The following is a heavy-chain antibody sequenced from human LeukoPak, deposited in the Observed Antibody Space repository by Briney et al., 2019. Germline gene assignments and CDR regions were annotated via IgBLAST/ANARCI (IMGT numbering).Heavy chain of an antibody. CDR3: ARGGSYYAA. CDR1: GFTFGSNY. V-gene: IGHV3-7*05. Sequence: EGSLRLSRAASGFTFGSNYMTWVRQAPGRGLEWVANIKFDGGEKYYVDSVKGRFTISRDNAKNSLSLQMNSLRAEDTAIYYCARGGSYYAAWGQGTLVTVSS. D-gene: IGHD1-26*01. CDR2: IKFDGGEK. J-gene: IGHJ5*02.